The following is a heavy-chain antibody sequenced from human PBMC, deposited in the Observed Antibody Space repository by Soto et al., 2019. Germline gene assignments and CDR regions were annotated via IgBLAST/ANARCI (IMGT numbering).Heavy chain of an antibody. J-gene: IGHJ3*02. D-gene: IGHD3-10*01. CDR2: FDPEDGET. CDR3: ATYSRCYDASGSYSVPDVFNM. V-gene: IGHV1-24*01. CDR1: GYTLTELS. Sequence: ASVKVSCKVSGYTLTELSMHWVRQAPGKGLEWMGGFDPEDGETIYAQKFQGRVTMTEDTSTDTAYMELSSLRSEDTAVYYCATYSRCYDASGSYSVPDVFNMWGQGTMVSVSS.